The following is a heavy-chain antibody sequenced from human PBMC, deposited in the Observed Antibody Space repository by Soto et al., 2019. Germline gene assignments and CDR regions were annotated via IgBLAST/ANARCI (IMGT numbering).Heavy chain of an antibody. J-gene: IGHJ6*03. V-gene: IGHV3-33*01. CDR3: ARAPPEYYYYMDV. CDR2: IWYDGSNK. Sequence: QVQLVESGGGVVQPGRSLRLSCAASGFTFSSSGMHWVRQAPGKGLDWVAVIWYDGSNKYYADSVKGRFTISRDNSENALYLQMNCLRAEDTAVYYCARAPPEYYYYMDVWGKGTTVTVSS. CDR1: GFTFSSSG.